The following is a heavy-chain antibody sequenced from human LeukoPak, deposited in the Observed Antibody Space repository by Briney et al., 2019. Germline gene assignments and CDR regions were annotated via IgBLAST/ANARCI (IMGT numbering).Heavy chain of an antibody. V-gene: IGHV4-30-4*08. CDR3: ARVTYDSSGKDY. CDR1: GGSISSGSYY. CDR2: IYYSGST. D-gene: IGHD3-22*01. Sequence: SETLSLTCTVSGGSISSGSYYWSWIRQPAGKGLEWIGYIYYSGSTYYNPSLKSRVTISVDTSKNQFSLKLSSVTAADTAVYYCARVTYDSSGKDYWGQGTLVTVSS. J-gene: IGHJ4*02.